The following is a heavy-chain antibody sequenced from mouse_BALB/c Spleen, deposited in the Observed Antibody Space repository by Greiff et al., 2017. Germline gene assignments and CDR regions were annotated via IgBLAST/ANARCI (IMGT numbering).Heavy chain of an antibody. J-gene: IGHJ2*01. D-gene: IGHD2-2*01. Sequence: QVQLQQSGAELMKPGASVKISCKATGYTFSSYWIEWVKQRPGHGLEWIGEILPGSGSTNYNEKFKGKATFTADTSSNTAYMQLSSLTSEDSAVYYCAREGLSRGSYFDYWGQGTTLTVAS. CDR2: ILPGSGST. V-gene: IGHV1-9*01. CDR1: GYTFSSYW. CDR3: AREGLSRGSYFDY.